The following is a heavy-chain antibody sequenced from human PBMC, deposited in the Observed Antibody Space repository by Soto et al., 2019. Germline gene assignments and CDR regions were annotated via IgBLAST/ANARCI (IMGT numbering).Heavy chain of an antibody. V-gene: IGHV3-11*01. CDR2: ISRSGDST. J-gene: IGHJ1*01. CDR1: AFTFSDYY. Sequence: QVPPVESGGGLVKPGGSLRLSCVISAFTFSDYYMSWVRQAPEKGLECISYISRSGDSTYYADSVKGRFTISRDNAKNSLYLQMDSLRAAATAVYYCVSGHQYFQYWGQGTLVTVSS. CDR3: VSGHQYFQY.